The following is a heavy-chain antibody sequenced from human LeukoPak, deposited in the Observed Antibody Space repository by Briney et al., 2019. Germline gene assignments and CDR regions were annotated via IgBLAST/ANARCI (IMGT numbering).Heavy chain of an antibody. J-gene: IGHJ5*02. V-gene: IGHV1-45*02. CDR2: ITPFNGNT. CDR3: ARDAAGRFDP. CDR1: RYTFTYRY. Sequence: GASVKVSCKASRYTFTYRYLHWVRQAPGQALEWMGWITPFNGNTNYAQKFQDRVTITRDRSLSTAYMELSSLRPEDTAVYYCARDAAGRFDPWGQGTLVTVSS. D-gene: IGHD6-13*01.